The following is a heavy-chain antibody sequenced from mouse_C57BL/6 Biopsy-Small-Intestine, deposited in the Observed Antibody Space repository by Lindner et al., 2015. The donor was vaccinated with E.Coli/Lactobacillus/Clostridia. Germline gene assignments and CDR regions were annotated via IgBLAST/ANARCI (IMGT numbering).Heavy chain of an antibody. Sequence: VQLQESGPELVKPGASVKISCKASGYAFSSSWMNWVKQRPGKGLEWIGRIYPGDGDTNYNGKFKGKATLTADKSPSTAYMQLSSLTSEDSAVYFCARSWGNSYYYAMDYWGQGTSVTVSS. V-gene: IGHV1-82*01. CDR1: GYAFSSSW. CDR2: IYPGDGDT. J-gene: IGHJ4*01. CDR3: ARSWGNSYYYAMDY. D-gene: IGHD2-1*01.